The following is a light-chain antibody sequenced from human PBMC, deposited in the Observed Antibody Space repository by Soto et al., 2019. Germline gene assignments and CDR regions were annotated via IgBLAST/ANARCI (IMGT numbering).Light chain of an antibody. V-gene: IGKV3-20*01. CDR1: QSVNNNY. CDR2: GSF. CDR3: HQYGSSPPYT. Sequence: EVGLPQSPGTPPLSPGERATLSCRASQSVNNNYLAWYQQRPGQAPRLLIFGSFDRATGIPDRFSGSGSGTDFTLTISRLEPEDFAVYYCHQYGSSPPYTFGQGTKLEIK. J-gene: IGKJ2*01.